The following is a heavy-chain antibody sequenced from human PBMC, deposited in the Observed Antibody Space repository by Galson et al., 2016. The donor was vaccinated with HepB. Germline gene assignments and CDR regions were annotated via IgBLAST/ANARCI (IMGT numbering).Heavy chain of an antibody. CDR1: GYRLTNYW. J-gene: IGHJ3*01. D-gene: IGHD3-22*01. V-gene: IGHV5-10-1*01. Sequence: QSGAEVKKPGESLRISCRGSGYRLTNYWISWVRQMPGKGLEWMGRIDPTDSYSNYSPSFQGYVTISADKSTSTAHLQWSSLRASDTATYYCARQHRSSAHYVGDLWGQGTMVTVSS. CDR3: ARQHRSSAHYVGDL. CDR2: IDPTDSYS.